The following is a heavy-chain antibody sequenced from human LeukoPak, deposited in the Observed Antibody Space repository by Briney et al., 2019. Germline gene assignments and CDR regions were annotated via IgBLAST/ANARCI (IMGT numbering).Heavy chain of an antibody. CDR2: IYYSGST. J-gene: IGHJ3*02. Sequence: SETLSLTCTVSGGSISSSSYYWGWIRQPPGKGLEWIGSIYYSGSTYYNPSLKSRVTISVDTSKNQLSLKLSSVTAADTAVYYCASLVAGFDAFDIWGQGTMVTVSS. V-gene: IGHV4-39*01. CDR3: ASLVAGFDAFDI. CDR1: GGSISSSSYY. D-gene: IGHD6-19*01.